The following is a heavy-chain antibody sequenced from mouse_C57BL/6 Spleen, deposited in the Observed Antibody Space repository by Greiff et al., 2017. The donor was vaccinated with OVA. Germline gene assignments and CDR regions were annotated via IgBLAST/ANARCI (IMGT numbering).Heavy chain of an antibody. CDR2: ISNGGGST. V-gene: IGHV5-12*01. J-gene: IGHJ4*01. Sequence: EVMLVESGGGLVQPGGSLKLSCAASGFTFSDYYMYWVRQTPEKRLEWVAYISNGGGSTYYPDTVKGRFTISRDNAKNTLYLQMSRLKSEDTAMYYCARQNYGYDGYAMDYWGQGTSVTVSS. CDR3: ARQNYGYDGYAMDY. CDR1: GFTFSDYY. D-gene: IGHD2-2*01.